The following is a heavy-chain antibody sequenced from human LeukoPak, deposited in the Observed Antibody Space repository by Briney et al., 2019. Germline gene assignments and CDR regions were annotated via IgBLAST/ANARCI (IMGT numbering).Heavy chain of an antibody. Sequence: PSETLSLTCTVSGGSISTYYWSWIRQPPGKGLEWIGYIYYSGSTSYNPSLKSRVTISVDTSKNQFSLKLTSVTAADTAVYFCARGGYYGSGNDFRFDPWGQGALVTVSS. J-gene: IGHJ5*02. CDR1: GGSISTYY. V-gene: IGHV4-59*01. CDR3: ARGGYYGSGNDFRFDP. D-gene: IGHD3-10*01. CDR2: IYYSGST.